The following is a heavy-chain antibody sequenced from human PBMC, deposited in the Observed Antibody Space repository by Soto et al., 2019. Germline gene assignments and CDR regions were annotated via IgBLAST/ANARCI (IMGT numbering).Heavy chain of an antibody. CDR1: EGKIVGLGDY. V-gene: IGHV4-31*02. CDR2: IYYSGST. Sequence: CSVSEGKIVGLGDYRSRKKKHPGKGLEWIGYIYYSGSTYYNPSLKSRVTISVDTSKNQFSLKLSSVTAADTAVYYCARMVRRDGYNFDYWGQGTLVTVSS. J-gene: IGHJ4*02. CDR3: ARMVRRDGYNFDY. D-gene: IGHD5-12*01.